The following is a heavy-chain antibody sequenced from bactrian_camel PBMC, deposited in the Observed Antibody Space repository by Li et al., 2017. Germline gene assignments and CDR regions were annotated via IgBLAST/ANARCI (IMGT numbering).Heavy chain of an antibody. CDR1: GFTFNIHA. D-gene: IGHD5*01. CDR3: AIDWYHYGSGPLND. Sequence: VQLVESGGGLVQPGGSLRLSCAASGFTFNIHAMIWVRQAPGKGFEWVSTINTRSTSTYYADSVKGRFTISRDNAKNTLYLQMNMLKTEDTAVYYCAIDWYHYGSGPLNDWGQGTQVTVS. J-gene: IGHJ4*01. V-gene: IGHV3S31*01. CDR2: INTRSTST.